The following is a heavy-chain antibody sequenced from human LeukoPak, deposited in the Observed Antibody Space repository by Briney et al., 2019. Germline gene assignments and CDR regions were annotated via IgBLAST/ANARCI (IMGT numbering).Heavy chain of an antibody. CDR1: GYSFTTYW. J-gene: IGHJ5*02. D-gene: IGHD3-10*01. CDR2: IYPDDSDT. CDR3: VRQRGASGTINHFDP. V-gene: IGHV5-51*01. Sequence: GESLKISCKTSGYSFTTYWIGWVRQMPGTGLEWVGAIYPDDSDTRYSPSFQGQVVISADRSIRTAYLQWNTLKTTDTAMYYCVRQRGASGTINHFDPWGQGTLVTVSS.